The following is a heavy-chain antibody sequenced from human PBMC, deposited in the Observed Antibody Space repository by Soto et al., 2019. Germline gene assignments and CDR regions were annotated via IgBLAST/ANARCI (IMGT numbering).Heavy chain of an antibody. Sequence: ASVKVSCKASGYTFTSYAMHWVRQAPGQRLEWMGWINAGNGNTKYSQKFQGRVTITRDTSASTAYMELSSLRSEDTAVYYCARDPLPDYYYYMDVWGKGTKVTVSS. V-gene: IGHV1-3*01. J-gene: IGHJ6*03. CDR3: ARDPLPDYYYYMDV. CDR1: GYTFTSYA. CDR2: INAGNGNT.